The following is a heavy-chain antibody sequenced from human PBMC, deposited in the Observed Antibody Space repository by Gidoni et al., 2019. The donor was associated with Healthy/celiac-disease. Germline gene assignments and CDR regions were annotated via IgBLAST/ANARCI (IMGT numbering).Heavy chain of an antibody. CDR2: INHSGST. V-gene: IGHV4-34*01. CDR3: ALNRYCSGGSCYLSDY. D-gene: IGHD2-15*01. Sequence: QVQLQQWGAGLLKPSETLSLTCAVYGGSFSGYYWSWIRQPPGKGLEWIGEINHSGSTNYNPSLKSRVTISVDTSKNQFSLKLSSVTAADTAVYYCALNRYCSGGSCYLSDYWGQGTLVTVSS. CDR1: GGSFSGYY. J-gene: IGHJ4*02.